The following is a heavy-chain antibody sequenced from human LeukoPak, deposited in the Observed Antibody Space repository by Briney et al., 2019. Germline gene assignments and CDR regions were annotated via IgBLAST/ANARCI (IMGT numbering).Heavy chain of an antibody. CDR1: GFTFSSYS. CDR2: ISSSSSYI. V-gene: IGHV3-21*01. Sequence: PGGSLRLSCAASGFTFSSYSMNWVRQAPGKGLEWVSSISSSSSYIYYADSVKGRFTISRDNAKNSLYLQMNSLRAEDTAVYYCARLDCSSTSCSGYWGQGTLVTVSS. CDR3: ARLDCSSTSCSGY. J-gene: IGHJ4*02. D-gene: IGHD2-2*01.